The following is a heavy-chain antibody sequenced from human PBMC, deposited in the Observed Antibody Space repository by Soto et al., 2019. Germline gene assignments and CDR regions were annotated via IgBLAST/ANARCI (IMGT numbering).Heavy chain of an antibody. J-gene: IGHJ4*02. D-gene: IGHD1-1*01. V-gene: IGHV4-31*03. Sequence: QVQLQESGPGLVKPSQTLSLTCTVSGGSISSGGYFWSWIRQPPGKGLEWIGNIFYSGTTYYNPSPXSXXTISVDTSKNQFSLKLSSVTAADPAVYFCARGVLYWGQGTLVTVSS. CDR3: ARGVLY. CDR1: GGSISSGGYF. CDR2: IFYSGTT.